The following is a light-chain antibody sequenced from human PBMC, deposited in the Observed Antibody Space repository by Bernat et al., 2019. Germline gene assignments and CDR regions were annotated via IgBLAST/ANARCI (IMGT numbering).Light chain of an antibody. J-gene: IGLJ3*02. CDR1: NTASKD. CDR2: SNT. Sequence: SLELTQPLSVSVALGQTARITCGGDNTASKDVHWYQQKPGQAPLLVMFSNTNRPSGIPERFSGSKSGNTATLSISSAQAGDESDYYCQIWDSANAYWVFGGGTKLTVL. CDR3: QIWDSANAYWV. V-gene: IGLV3-9*01.